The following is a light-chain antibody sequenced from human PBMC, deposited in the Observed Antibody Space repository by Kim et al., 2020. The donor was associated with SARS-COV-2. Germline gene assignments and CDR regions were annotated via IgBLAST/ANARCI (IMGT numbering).Light chain of an antibody. CDR2: AAS. J-gene: IGKJ1*01. V-gene: IGKV1-17*01. CDR3: LQHTAYPLT. Sequence: IQMTQSPSSLSASVGDRVTITCRASQGIRNDLAWYQQKPGKAPHRLIYAASSLQSGVPSRFSGSGSGTELTLTISSLQPEDSATYYCLQHTAYPLTFGEGTKVDIK. CDR1: QGIRND.